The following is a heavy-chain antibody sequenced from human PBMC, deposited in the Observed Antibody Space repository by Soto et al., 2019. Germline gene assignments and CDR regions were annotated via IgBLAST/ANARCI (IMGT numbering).Heavy chain of an antibody. CDR1: GFSFSSYA. V-gene: IGHV3-23*01. Sequence: EVQLLESGGGLVQPGGSLRLSCAASGFSFSSYAMIWVRQAPGKGLERVSAISGSGGSTYYADSVKGRFTISRDNSKNTLYLQMNSLRAEDTAVYYCAKDLPITVTTGNWFDPWGQGTLVTVSS. CDR3: AKDLPITVTTGNWFDP. D-gene: IGHD4-17*01. CDR2: ISGSGGST. J-gene: IGHJ5*02.